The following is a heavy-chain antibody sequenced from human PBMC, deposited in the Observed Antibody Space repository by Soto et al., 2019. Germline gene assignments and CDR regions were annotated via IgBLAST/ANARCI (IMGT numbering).Heavy chain of an antibody. CDR3: ARDQQMGRLDP. CDR1: GGSMSSYY. Sequence: SQTLSLTCSVSGGSMSSYYWSWILKPPGKGLEWIGYAYYTGTTKYHPSLKSRLTISVDTSKKQFSLRLKSVTAADTAIYYCARDQQMGRLDPWGQGTLVTVSS. D-gene: IGHD3-10*01. J-gene: IGHJ5*02. V-gene: IGHV4-59*01. CDR2: AYYTGTT.